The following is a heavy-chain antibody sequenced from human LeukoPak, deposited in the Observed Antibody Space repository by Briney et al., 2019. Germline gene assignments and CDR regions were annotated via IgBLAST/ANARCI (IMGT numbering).Heavy chain of an antibody. Sequence: PSETLSLTCTVSGASIGSGDSTSSGDYYWTWIRQPPGKALEWIGYVYYSGRAYYNPSLKSRLTISLDSSKNQLSLRLTSVTAADTAVYYCARDFPPDDHWGQGTLVTVSS. D-gene: IGHD2/OR15-2a*01. J-gene: IGHJ4*02. CDR1: GASIGSGDSTSSGDYY. CDR3: ARDFPPDDH. CDR2: VYYSGRA. V-gene: IGHV4-30-4*01.